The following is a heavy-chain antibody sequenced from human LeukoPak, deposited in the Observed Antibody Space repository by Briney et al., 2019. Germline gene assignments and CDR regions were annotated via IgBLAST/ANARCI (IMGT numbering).Heavy chain of an antibody. J-gene: IGHJ6*03. D-gene: IGHD3-16*01. Sequence: PGGSLRLSCAASGFTFSSYSMNWVRQAPGKGLEWVSSISSSSSYIYYADSVKGRFTISRGNAKNSLYLQMNSLRAEDTAVYYCARKRFHYYYYMDVWGKGTTVTVSS. CDR1: GFTFSSYS. V-gene: IGHV3-21*01. CDR2: ISSSSSYI. CDR3: ARKRFHYYYYMDV.